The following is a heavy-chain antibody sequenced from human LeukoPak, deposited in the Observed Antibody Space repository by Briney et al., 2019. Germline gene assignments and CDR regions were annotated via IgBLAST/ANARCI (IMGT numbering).Heavy chain of an antibody. D-gene: IGHD2-2*01. V-gene: IGHV4-61*02. CDR2: IYTSGST. Sequence: SQTLSLTCTVSGGSISSGSYYWSWIRQPAGKGLERIGRIYTSGSTNYNPSLKSRVTISLDTSKNQFSLKLSSVTAADTAVYYCATSRQLLDNWFDPWGQGTLVTVSS. J-gene: IGHJ5*02. CDR3: ATSRQLLDNWFDP. CDR1: GGSISSGSYY.